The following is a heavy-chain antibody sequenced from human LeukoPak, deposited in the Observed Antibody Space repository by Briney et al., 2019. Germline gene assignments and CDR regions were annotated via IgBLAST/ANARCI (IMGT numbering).Heavy chain of an antibody. J-gene: IGHJ4*02. CDR3: ARHVEGEGLDD. CDR2: ISYSGNS. CDR1: GGTSSTSY. V-gene: IGHV4-59*08. D-gene: IGHD3-16*01. Sequence: PSETLSLTCTVSGGTSSTSYWSWIRQPPGKGLEWIGYISYSGNSHYNPSLKSRVTISVDSSKTQVSLKVRSVIAADTAFYYCARHVEGEGLDDWGEGTLVTVSS.